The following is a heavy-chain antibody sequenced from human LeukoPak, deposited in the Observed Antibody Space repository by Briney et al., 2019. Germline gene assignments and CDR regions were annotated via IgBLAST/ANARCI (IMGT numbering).Heavy chain of an antibody. CDR1: GGSISHYY. CDR2: VYYSGST. D-gene: IGHD4-17*01. Sequence: TSETLSLTCSVSGGSISHYYWSWIRQPPGKGLEWIGYVYYSGSTKYSPSLKSRVTISIDTSKNQFSLKLSSVTAADTAVYYCAREDYGDSTGMCWFDSWGQGILVIVSS. J-gene: IGHJ5*01. CDR3: AREDYGDSTGMCWFDS. V-gene: IGHV4-59*01.